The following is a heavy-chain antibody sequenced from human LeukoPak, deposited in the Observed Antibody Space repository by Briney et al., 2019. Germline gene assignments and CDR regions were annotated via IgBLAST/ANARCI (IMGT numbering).Heavy chain of an antibody. J-gene: IGHJ4*02. CDR3: ARSGGYRKYYFDY. D-gene: IGHD3-16*01. CDR1: GFTVSSNY. Sequence: PGGSLRLSCAAPGFTVSSNYMSWVRQAPGKGLEWVSVIYSGGSTYYADSVKGRFTISRDNAKNSLYLQMNSLRAEDTAVYYCARSGGYRKYYFDYWGQGTLVTVSS. CDR2: IYSGGST. V-gene: IGHV3-53*01.